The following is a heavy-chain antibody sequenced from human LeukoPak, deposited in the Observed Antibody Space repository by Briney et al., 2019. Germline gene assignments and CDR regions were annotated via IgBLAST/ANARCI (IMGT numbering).Heavy chain of an antibody. CDR3: ASYYFFPFDY. CDR1: GGSISSYY. J-gene: IGHJ4*02. V-gene: IGHV4-59*08. CDR2: IYYSGST. Sequence: SETLSLTCTVSGGSISSYYWSWIRQPPGKGLEWIGYIYYSGSTNYNPSLNSRVTISVDTSKNQFSLKLSSVTAADTAVYYCASYYFFPFDYWGQGTLVTVSS. D-gene: IGHD3-3*01.